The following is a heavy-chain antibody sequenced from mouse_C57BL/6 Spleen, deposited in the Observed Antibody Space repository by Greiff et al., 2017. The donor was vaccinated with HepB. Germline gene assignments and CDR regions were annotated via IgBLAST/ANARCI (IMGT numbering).Heavy chain of an antibody. Sequence: LVESGPELVKPGASVKISCKASGYAFSSSWMNWVKQRPGKGLEWIGRIYPGDGDTNYNGKFKGKATLTADKSSSTAYMQLSSLTSEDSAVYFCARSGPWYYYAMDYWGQGTSVTVSS. CDR2: IYPGDGDT. CDR1: GYAFSSSW. V-gene: IGHV1-82*01. J-gene: IGHJ4*01. CDR3: ARSGPWYYYAMDY. D-gene: IGHD3-1*01.